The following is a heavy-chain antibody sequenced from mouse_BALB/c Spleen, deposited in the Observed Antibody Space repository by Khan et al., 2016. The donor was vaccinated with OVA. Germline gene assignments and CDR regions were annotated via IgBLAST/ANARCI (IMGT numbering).Heavy chain of an antibody. D-gene: IGHD3-2*02. J-gene: IGHJ2*01. Sequence: QVRLQQSGTELVRHGASVELSCKTSGYIFTSYWIHWVKQRSGQGLEWFARIYPGTDNTYYNEKLKDKVTLTADKSSSTVYMQLSSLKSEDSAVYFCAREEALYYFDYWGQGTTLTVSS. V-gene: IGHV1S132*01. CDR2: IYPGTDNT. CDR3: AREEALYYFDY. CDR1: GYIFTSYW.